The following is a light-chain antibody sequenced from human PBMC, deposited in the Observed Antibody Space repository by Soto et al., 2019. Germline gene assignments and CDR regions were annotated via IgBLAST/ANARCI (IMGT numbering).Light chain of an antibody. CDR1: SSDVGGYNY. V-gene: IGLV2-8*01. CDR3: SSYAGSNNWAV. CDR2: EDT. Sequence: QSVLTQPPSASGSPGQSVTISCTGTSSDVGGYNYVSWYQQNPGKAPKLIIYEDTKRPSGVPDRFTGSKSGNTASLTVSGLQAEDEADYYCSSYAGSNNWAVFGGGTKVTVL. J-gene: IGLJ3*02.